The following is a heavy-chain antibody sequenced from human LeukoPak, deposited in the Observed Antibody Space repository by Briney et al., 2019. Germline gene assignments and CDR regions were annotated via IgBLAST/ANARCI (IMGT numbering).Heavy chain of an antibody. CDR2: IKSKTDGGTT. Sequence: PGGSLRLSCAASGFTFTSYWMTWVRRAPGKGLEWVGRIKSKTDGGTTDYAAPVKGRFTISRDDSKNTLYLQMNSLKTEDTAVYYCTTNLDLGYFDWLLSSDYWGQGTLVTVSS. D-gene: IGHD3-9*01. J-gene: IGHJ4*02. CDR3: TTNLDLGYFDWLLSSDY. V-gene: IGHV3-15*01. CDR1: GFTFTSYW.